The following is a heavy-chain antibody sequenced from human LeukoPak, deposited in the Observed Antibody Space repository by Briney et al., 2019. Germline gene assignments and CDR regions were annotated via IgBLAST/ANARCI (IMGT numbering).Heavy chain of an antibody. J-gene: IGHJ3*02. Sequence: GGSLRLSCAASGFTFSSYWMSWVRQAPGKGLEWVANIKQDGSGKYYVDSVKGRFTISRDNAKNSLYLQMNSLRAEDTAVYYCARDSQGSDFWSGYFHAFDIWGQGTMVTVSS. V-gene: IGHV3-7*01. CDR1: GFTFSSYW. D-gene: IGHD3-3*01. CDR3: ARDSQGSDFWSGYFHAFDI. CDR2: IKQDGSGK.